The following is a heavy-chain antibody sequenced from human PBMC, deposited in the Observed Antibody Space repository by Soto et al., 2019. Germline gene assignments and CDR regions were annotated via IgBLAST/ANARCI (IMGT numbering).Heavy chain of an antibody. V-gene: IGHV4-31*03. CDR2: IYYSGST. D-gene: IGHD6-13*01. CDR1: GGSISSGGYY. CDR3: ARDLPPVYSSSCPDSGGGMDV. J-gene: IGHJ6*02. Sequence: QVQLQESGPGLVKPSQTLSLTCTVSGGSISSGGYYWSWIRQHPGKGLEWIGYIYYSGSTYYNPSLTSRVTISVDTSKTQCSLKLSSVTAADTAVYYYARDLPPVYSSSCPDSGGGMDVWGQGTTVTVSS.